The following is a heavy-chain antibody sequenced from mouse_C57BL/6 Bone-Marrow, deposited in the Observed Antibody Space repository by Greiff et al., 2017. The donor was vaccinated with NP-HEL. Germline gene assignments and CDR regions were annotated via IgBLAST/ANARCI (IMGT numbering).Heavy chain of an antibody. D-gene: IGHD1-1*01. CDR1: GFSLSTFGMG. V-gene: IGHV8-8*01. CDR3: ARMDYYGSSPYWYFDV. J-gene: IGHJ1*03. CDR2: IWWDDDK. Sequence: QVQLKESGPGILQPSQTLSLTCSFSGFSLSTFGMGVGWIRQPSGKGLEWLAHIWWDDDKYYNPALKSRLTISKDTSKNQVFLKIANVDTADTATYYCARMDYYGSSPYWYFDVWGTGTTVTVSS.